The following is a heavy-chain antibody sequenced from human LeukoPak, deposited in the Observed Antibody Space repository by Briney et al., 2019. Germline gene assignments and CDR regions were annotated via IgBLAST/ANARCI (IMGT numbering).Heavy chain of an antibody. D-gene: IGHD3-3*01. Sequence: SETLSLTCAVYGGSFSGYYWSWIRQPPGKGLEWIGEINHSGSTNYSPSLKSRVTISVDTSKNQFSLKLSSVTAADTAVYYCARAREPPYYDFWSGYSSFDYWGQGTLVTVSS. CDR1: GGSFSGYY. V-gene: IGHV4-34*01. CDR2: INHSGST. J-gene: IGHJ4*02. CDR3: ARAREPPYYDFWSGYSSFDY.